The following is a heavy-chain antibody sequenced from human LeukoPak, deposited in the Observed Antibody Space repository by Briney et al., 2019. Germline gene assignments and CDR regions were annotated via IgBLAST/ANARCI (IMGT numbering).Heavy chain of an antibody. J-gene: IGHJ6*02. CDR3: AGNGYCSSTSCYTGYYYYYGMDV. Sequence: SETLSLTCTVSGGSISSYYWSWIRQPAGKGLEWIGRIYTSGSTNYNPSLKSRVTISVDTSKNQFSLKLSSVTAADTAVYYCAGNGYCSSTSCYTGYYYYYGMDVWGQGTTVTVSS. CDR2: IYTSGST. D-gene: IGHD2-2*02. V-gene: IGHV4-4*07. CDR1: GGSISSYY.